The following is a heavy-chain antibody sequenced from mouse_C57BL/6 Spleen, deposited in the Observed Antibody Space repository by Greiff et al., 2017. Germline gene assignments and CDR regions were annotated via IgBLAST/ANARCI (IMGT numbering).Heavy chain of an antibody. V-gene: IGHV1-82*01. J-gene: IGHJ1*03. CDR1: GYAFSSSW. CDR3: ATDYYGSSYTYFDV. D-gene: IGHD1-1*01. Sequence: QVQLKESGPELVKPGASVKISCKASGYAFSSSWMHWVKQRPGQGLEWIGRIYPGDGDTNYNGKFKGKATLTADKSSSTAYMQLSSLTSEDSAVYFCATDYYGSSYTYFDVWGTGTTVTVSS. CDR2: IYPGDGDT.